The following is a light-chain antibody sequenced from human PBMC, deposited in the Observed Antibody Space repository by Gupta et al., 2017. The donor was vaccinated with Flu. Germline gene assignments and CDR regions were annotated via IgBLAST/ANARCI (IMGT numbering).Light chain of an antibody. J-gene: IGKJ4*01. V-gene: IGKV3-11*01. CDR2: DAS. CDR1: QSVGNS. Sequence: IVLTQSPGTLSLSPGERATLSCRASQSVGNSLAGYQQKPGQAPRLLIHDASNRATGIPARFSGFGSGTDFTLTISRLEPEDFAVYYCQQRSNWPPLTFGGWTKVEIK. CDR3: QQRSNWPPLT.